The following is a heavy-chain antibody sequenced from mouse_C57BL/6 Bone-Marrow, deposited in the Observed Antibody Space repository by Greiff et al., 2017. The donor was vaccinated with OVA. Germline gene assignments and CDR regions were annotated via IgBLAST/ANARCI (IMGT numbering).Heavy chain of an antibody. V-gene: IGHV3-3*01. CDR2: TFYSGIT. CDR1: GFSINSDCY. CDR3: ARAHYYGSTLYAMDY. D-gene: IGHD1-1*01. Sequence: EVQLKESGPSLVRPSQTLSLTCTVTGFSINSDCYWIWIRQFPGNKLEYIGYTFYSGITYYNPSLESRTYITRDTSKNQFSLKLSSVTTEDTATYYCARAHYYGSTLYAMDYWGQGTSVTVSS. J-gene: IGHJ4*01.